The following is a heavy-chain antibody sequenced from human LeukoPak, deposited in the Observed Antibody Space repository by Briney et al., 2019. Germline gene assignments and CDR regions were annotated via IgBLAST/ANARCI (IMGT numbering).Heavy chain of an antibody. J-gene: IGHJ4*02. V-gene: IGHV4-4*07. CDR1: GGSISSYY. D-gene: IGHD2-15*01. Sequence: SETLSLTCTVSGGSISSYYWSWIRQPAGKGLEWIGRIYTSGSTNYNPSLKSRVTISVDTSKNQFSLKLSSVTAADTAVYYCARDLGGYCSGGSCYLVDYWGQGTLVTVSS. CDR3: ARDLGGYCSGGSCYLVDY. CDR2: IYTSGST.